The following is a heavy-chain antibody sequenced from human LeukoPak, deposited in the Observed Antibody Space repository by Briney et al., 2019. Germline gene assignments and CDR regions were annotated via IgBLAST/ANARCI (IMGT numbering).Heavy chain of an antibody. D-gene: IGHD3-10*01. CDR3: ARTLWFGELFYFDY. CDR2: IYYSGTT. V-gene: IGHV4-59*12. J-gene: IGHJ4*02. Sequence: SETLSLTCSVSGGSISGFYWSWIRQPPGKGLDWIGFIYYSGTTSYNPSLKSRVTISLDTSKTQFSLKLSSVTAADTAVYYCARTLWFGELFYFDYWGQGTLVTVSS. CDR1: GGSISGFY.